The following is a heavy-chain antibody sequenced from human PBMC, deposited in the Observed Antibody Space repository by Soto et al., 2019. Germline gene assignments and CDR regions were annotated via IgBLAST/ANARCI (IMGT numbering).Heavy chain of an antibody. CDR1: GGSISSYY. J-gene: IGHJ4*02. CDR3: ARQSCSSTSCYYFDY. Sequence: TSETLSLTCTVSGGSISSYYWSWIRQPPGKGLEWIGYIYYSGSTNYNPSLKSRVTISVDTSKNQFSLKLSSVTAADTAVYYCARQSCSSTSCYYFDYRGQGTLVTSPQ. V-gene: IGHV4-59*08. CDR2: IYYSGST. D-gene: IGHD2-2*01.